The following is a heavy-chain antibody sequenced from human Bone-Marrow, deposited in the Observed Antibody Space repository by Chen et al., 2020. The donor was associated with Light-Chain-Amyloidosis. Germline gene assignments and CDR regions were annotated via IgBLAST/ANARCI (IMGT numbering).Heavy chain of an antibody. J-gene: IGHJ4*02. Sequence: EVQLVESGGGLVQPGGSLRLSCAASGFTFSTYSMNWVRQAPGKGLEWVSYIRSSGTIYYADSVKGRFTISRDNAKKRLYLQMNSLRAEDTAVYYCARDYDFWSGYFLYWGQGTLVTVSS. V-gene: IGHV3-48*01. CDR1: GFTFSTYS. D-gene: IGHD3-3*01. CDR3: ARDYDFWSGYFLY. CDR2: IRSSGTI.